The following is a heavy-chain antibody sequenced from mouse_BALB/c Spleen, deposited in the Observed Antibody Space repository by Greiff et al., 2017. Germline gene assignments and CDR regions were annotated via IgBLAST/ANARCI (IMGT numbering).Heavy chain of an antibody. CDR1: GFTFSSYG. V-gene: IGHV5-6-3*01. Sequence: EVQVVESGGGLVQPGGSLKLSCAASGFTFSSYGMSWVRQTPDKRLELVATINSNGGGSTYYPDTVKGRFTISRDNAKNTLYLQMSSLKSEDTAMYYCARSSFMITTQYAMDYWGQGTSVTVSS. D-gene: IGHD2-4*01. CDR2: INSNGGGST. J-gene: IGHJ4*01. CDR3: ARSSFMITTQYAMDY.